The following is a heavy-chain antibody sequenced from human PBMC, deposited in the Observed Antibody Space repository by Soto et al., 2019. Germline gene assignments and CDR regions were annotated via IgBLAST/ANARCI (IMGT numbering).Heavy chain of an antibody. Sequence: QRLSCAASGFTFSSYWMHWVRQAPGKRLVWVSRINSDGSSTSYADSVKGRFTISRDNAKNTLYLQMNSLRAEDTAVYYCARDLEAVAEVPYWGQGTLVTVSS. D-gene: IGHD6-19*01. J-gene: IGHJ4*02. CDR1: GFTFSSYW. CDR2: INSDGSST. V-gene: IGHV3-74*01. CDR3: ARDLEAVAEVPY.